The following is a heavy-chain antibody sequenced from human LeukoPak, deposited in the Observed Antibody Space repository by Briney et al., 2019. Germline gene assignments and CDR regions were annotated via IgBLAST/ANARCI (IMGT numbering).Heavy chain of an antibody. Sequence: GRSLRLSCAASGFTFDDYAMYWVRQAPGKGLEWVSGISWNSGIIGYADSAKGRFTISRDNAKNSLYLQMNSLRAEDTALYYCAKVQGYSYGYFDYWGQGTLVTVSS. CDR1: GFTFDDYA. D-gene: IGHD5-18*01. CDR2: ISWNSGII. J-gene: IGHJ4*02. V-gene: IGHV3-9*01. CDR3: AKVQGYSYGYFDY.